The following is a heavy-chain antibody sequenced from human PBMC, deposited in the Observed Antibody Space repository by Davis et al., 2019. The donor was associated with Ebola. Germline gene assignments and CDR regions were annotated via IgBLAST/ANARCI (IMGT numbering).Heavy chain of an antibody. Sequence: HSQTLSLTCAISGDSVSSGGWNWIRQSPSRGLEWLGRTYYSSKWYNDYAVSVKSRITINPDTSKNQFSLQLNSVTPEDTALYYCARGWLRAGIDVWGEGTTVTVPS. V-gene: IGHV6-1*01. J-gene: IGHJ6*04. CDR1: GDSVSSGG. D-gene: IGHD5-18*01. CDR2: TYYSSKWYN. CDR3: ARGWLRAGIDV.